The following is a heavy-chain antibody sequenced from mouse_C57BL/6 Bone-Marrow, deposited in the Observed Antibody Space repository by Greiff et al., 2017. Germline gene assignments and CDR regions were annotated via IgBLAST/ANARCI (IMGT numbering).Heavy chain of an antibody. J-gene: IGHJ1*03. CDR1: GYTFTSYG. D-gene: IGHD1-1*01. V-gene: IGHV1-81*01. Sequence: QVQLQQSGAELARPGASVKLSCKASGYTFTSYGISWVKQRTGQGLEWIGEIYPRGGNTYYNEKFKGKATLTADKSSSTAYMELRSLTSEDSAVYVCARLGDYYGRSHWYFDVWGTGTTVTVSA. CDR3: ARLGDYYGRSHWYFDV. CDR2: IYPRGGNT.